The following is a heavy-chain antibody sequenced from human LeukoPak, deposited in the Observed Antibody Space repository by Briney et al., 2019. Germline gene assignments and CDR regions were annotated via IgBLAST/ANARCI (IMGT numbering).Heavy chain of an antibody. Sequence: SETLSLTCTVSGGSISSYYWTWIRQPPGKGLEWIAYIYYSGSSNYNPSLKSRVTISVDKSKNQFSLKLRSVTAADTAVYYCARGEVALNWFDPWGQGTLVTVSS. CDR1: GGSISSYY. CDR3: ARGEVALNWFDP. J-gene: IGHJ5*02. V-gene: IGHV4-59*01. CDR2: IYYSGSS. D-gene: IGHD2-15*01.